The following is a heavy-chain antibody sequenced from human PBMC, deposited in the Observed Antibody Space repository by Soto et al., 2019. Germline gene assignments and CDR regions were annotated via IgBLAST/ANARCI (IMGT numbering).Heavy chain of an antibody. D-gene: IGHD3-22*01. J-gene: IGHJ4*02. Sequence: SVKVSCKASGGTFSSYAISWVRQAPGQGLEWMGGIIPIFGTANYAQKFQGRVTITADESTSTAYMELSSLRSEDTAVYYCARDPAGPHYYDSSGPYYFDYWGQGTLVTVSS. V-gene: IGHV1-69*13. CDR2: IIPIFGTA. CDR3: ARDPAGPHYYDSSGPYYFDY. CDR1: GGTFSSYA.